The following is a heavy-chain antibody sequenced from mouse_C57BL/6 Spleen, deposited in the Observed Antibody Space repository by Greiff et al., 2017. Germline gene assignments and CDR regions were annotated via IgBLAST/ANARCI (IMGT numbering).Heavy chain of an antibody. CDR1: GYTFTSYW. J-gene: IGHJ3*01. CDR2: IYPGSGST. Sequence: QVQLQQPGAELVKPGASVKMSCKASGYTFTSYWITWVKQRPGQGLEWIGDIYPGSGSTNYNEKFKSKATLTVDTSSSTAYMQLSSLTSEDSAVYYRARAGTVVARDWFAYWGQGTLVTVSA. D-gene: IGHD1-1*01. CDR3: ARAGTVVARDWFAY. V-gene: IGHV1-55*01.